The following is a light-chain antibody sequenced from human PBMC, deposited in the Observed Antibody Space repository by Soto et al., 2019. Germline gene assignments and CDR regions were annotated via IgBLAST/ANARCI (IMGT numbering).Light chain of an antibody. CDR1: QGIRSW. CDR3: QQSDTFPAT. Sequence: DIQMTQSPSSVSASVGDRVTITCRASQGIRSWLAWYQQRPGKAPKLLISAASSLQSAVPSRFSGSGSGTDFPLTISSLQPDDFATYYCQQSDTFPATFGGGTKVEIK. CDR2: AAS. J-gene: IGKJ4*01. V-gene: IGKV1D-12*01.